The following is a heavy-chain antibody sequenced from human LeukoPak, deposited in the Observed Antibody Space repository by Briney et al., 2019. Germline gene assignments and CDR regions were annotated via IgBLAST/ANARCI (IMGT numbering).Heavy chain of an antibody. CDR3: ASPGIAVAGTGREGLDY. J-gene: IGHJ4*02. V-gene: IGHV3-48*04. CDR2: ISSSGSTI. D-gene: IGHD6-19*01. CDR1: GFTFSSYS. Sequence: PGGSLRLSCAASGFTFSSYSMNWVRQAPGKGLEWVSYISSSGSTIYYADSVKGRFTISRDNAKNSLYLQMNSLRAEDTAVYYCASPGIAVAGTGREGLDYWGQGTLVTVSS.